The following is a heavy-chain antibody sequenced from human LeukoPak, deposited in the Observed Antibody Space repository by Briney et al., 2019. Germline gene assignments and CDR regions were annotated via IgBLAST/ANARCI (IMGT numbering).Heavy chain of an antibody. V-gene: IGHV4-59*01. CDR1: GGSISPYY. J-gene: IGHJ2*01. Sequence: SETLSLTCTVSGGSISPYYWSWIRQPPGKGLDWIGYIYYSGSTNYSPSLKSRVTISLDTSKNQFSLKLSSVTAADTAVYYCARGARDFDLWGRGTLVTVSS. CDR2: IYYSGST. CDR3: ARGARDFDL.